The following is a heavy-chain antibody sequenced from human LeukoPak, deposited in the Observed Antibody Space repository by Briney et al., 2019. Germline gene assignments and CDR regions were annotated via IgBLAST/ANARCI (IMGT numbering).Heavy chain of an antibody. CDR3: ARDNWGIDS. D-gene: IGHD7-27*01. Sequence: GGSLRLSCAASGFTFSSYGMHWVRQGPGKGLVWVSRIIGNGSGATYADSVKGRFTISRDNAKNTLYPQMNSLRAEDTAVYYCARDNWGIDSWGQGTLVTVSS. CDR1: GFTFSSYG. CDR2: IIGNGSGA. J-gene: IGHJ4*02. V-gene: IGHV3-74*01.